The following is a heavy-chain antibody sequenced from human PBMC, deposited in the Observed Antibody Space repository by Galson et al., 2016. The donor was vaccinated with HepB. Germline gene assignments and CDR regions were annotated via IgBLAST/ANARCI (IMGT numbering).Heavy chain of an antibody. CDR1: GGSISSNSYY. V-gene: IGHV4-39*07. J-gene: IGHJ4*02. CDR3: AKVLMGDYFDY. Sequence: ETLSLTCTVSGGSISSNSYYWGWIRQPPGKGLEWIGSIYYSGTTYYNPSLKSRVTISIDTSKNQFSLKLSSVTAADTAVYYCAKVLMGDYFDYWGQGTLVTVSS. D-gene: IGHD3-16*01. CDR2: IYYSGTT.